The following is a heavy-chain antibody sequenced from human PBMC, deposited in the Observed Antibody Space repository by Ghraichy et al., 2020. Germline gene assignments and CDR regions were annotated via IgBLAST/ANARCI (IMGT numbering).Heavy chain of an antibody. Sequence: SETLSLTCTVSGGSISSGGYYWSWIRQHPGKGLEWIGYIYYRGSTYYNPSLKSRVTISVDTSKNQFSLKLSSVTAADTAVYYCARAPGSSSYRYWYFDLWGRGTLVTVSS. D-gene: IGHD6-13*01. V-gene: IGHV4-31*03. CDR1: GGSISSGGYY. CDR3: ARAPGSSSYRYWYFDL. J-gene: IGHJ2*01. CDR2: IYYRGST.